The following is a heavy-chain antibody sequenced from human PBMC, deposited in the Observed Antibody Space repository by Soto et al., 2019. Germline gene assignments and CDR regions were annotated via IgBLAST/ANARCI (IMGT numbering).Heavy chain of an antibody. J-gene: IGHJ4*02. V-gene: IGHV3-30*18. D-gene: IGHD3-9*01. CDR1: GFTFSSYG. CDR2: ISYDGSNK. Sequence: PGGSLRLSCAASGFTFSSYGMHWVRQAPGKGLEWVAVISYDGSNKYYADSVKGRFTISRDNSKNTLYLQMNSLRAEDTAVYYCAKASYYDILTGPLVFDYWGQGTLVTVS. CDR3: AKASYYDILTGPLVFDY.